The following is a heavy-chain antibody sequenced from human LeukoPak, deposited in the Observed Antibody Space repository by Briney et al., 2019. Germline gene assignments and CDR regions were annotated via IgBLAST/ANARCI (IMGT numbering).Heavy chain of an antibody. D-gene: IGHD3-3*01. CDR2: ISSSSSYI. Sequence: KPGGSVRLSCAASGFTFSSYSMNWVRQAPGKGLEWVSSISSSSSYIYYADSVKGRFTISRDNAKNSLYLQMNSLRAEDTAVYYCARSYYDFWSGYYKVSPTYYYYYYYMDVWGKGTTVTVSS. V-gene: IGHV3-21*01. J-gene: IGHJ6*03. CDR1: GFTFSSYS. CDR3: ARSYYDFWSGYYKVSPTYYYYYYYMDV.